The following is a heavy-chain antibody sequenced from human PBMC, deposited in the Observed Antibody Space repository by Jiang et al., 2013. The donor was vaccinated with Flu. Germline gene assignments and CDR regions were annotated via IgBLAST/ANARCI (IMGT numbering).Heavy chain of an antibody. V-gene: IGHV4-30-4*01. CDR3: ARDSSRRRSFFDY. Sequence: GLVKPSETLSLTCTVSGASISSVDHYWAWIRQSPGRGLEWIGYISYSGTRYYNPSLRGRLIMSIDTSKSQFSLQLTSVTAADTAVYYCARDSSRRRSFFDYWGQGILVTVSS. CDR1: GASISSVDHY. D-gene: IGHD3-16*02. J-gene: IGHJ4*02. CDR2: ISYSGTR.